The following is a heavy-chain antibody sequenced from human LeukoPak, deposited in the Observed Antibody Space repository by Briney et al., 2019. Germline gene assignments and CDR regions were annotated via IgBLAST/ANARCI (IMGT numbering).Heavy chain of an antibody. CDR1: GFTFSSYS. CDR2: ISSSSSYI. CDR3: ARVPDGYYYYMDV. D-gene: IGHD1-14*01. J-gene: IGHJ6*03. V-gene: IGHV3-21*01. Sequence: GGSLRLSCAASGFTFSSYSMNWVRQAPGKGLEWVSSISSSSSYIYYADSVKGRFTISRDNAKNSLYLQMNSLRAEDTAVYYCARVPDGYYYYMDVWGKGTTVTVSS.